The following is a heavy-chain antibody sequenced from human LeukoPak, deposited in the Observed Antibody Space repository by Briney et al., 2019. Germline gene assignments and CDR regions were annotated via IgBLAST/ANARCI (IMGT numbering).Heavy chain of an antibody. CDR2: INPSGGST. CDR1: GYTFTSSY. Sequence: GASVKVSCKASGYTFTSSYMQWVRQAPGQGLEWMGIINPSGGSTSYAQNFQGRVTMTIDTSTSTVYMELSRLRSDDTAVYYCASLWSGYYRVFDYWGQGTLVTVSS. CDR3: ASLWSGYYRVFDY. V-gene: IGHV1-46*01. D-gene: IGHD3-3*01. J-gene: IGHJ4*02.